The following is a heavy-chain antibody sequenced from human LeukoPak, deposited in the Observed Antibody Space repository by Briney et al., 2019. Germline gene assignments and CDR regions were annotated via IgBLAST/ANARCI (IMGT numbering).Heavy chain of an antibody. J-gene: IGHJ4*02. CDR1: GFTFSSYA. Sequence: GGSLRLSCAASGFTFSSYAMHWVRQAPGKGLEWVAFIRYDGSNKYYADSVKGRFTISRDNSKNTLYLQMNSLRAEDTAVYYCAKDGGVGATLYYFDYWGQGTLVTVSS. CDR2: IRYDGSNK. V-gene: IGHV3-30*02. D-gene: IGHD1-26*01. CDR3: AKDGGVGATLYYFDY.